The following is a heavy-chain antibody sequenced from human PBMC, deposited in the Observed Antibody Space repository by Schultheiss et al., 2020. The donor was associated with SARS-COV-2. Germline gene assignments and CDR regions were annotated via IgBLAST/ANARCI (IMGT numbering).Heavy chain of an antibody. CDR1: GYTFTSYG. Sequence: SVKVSCKASGYTFTSYGISWVRQAPGQGLEWMGWINPIFGTANYAQKFQGRVTITADESTSTAYMELSSLRSEDTAVYYCATVGRYGERDYWGQGTTVTVSS. V-gene: IGHV1-69*13. D-gene: IGHD4-17*01. CDR2: INPIFGTA. CDR3: ATVGRYGERDY. J-gene: IGHJ4*03.